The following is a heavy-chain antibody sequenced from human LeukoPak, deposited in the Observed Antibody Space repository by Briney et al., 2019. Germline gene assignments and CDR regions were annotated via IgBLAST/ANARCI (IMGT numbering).Heavy chain of an antibody. J-gene: IGHJ3*02. V-gene: IGHV4-34*01. Sequence: SETLSLTCAVYGGSFSGYYWSWIRQPPGKGLEWIGEINHSGGTNYNPSLKSRVTISVDTSKNQFSLKLSSVTAADTAVYYCARHCSGGSCYFAFDIWGQGTMVTVSS. CDR3: ARHCSGGSCYFAFDI. CDR2: INHSGGT. D-gene: IGHD2-15*01. CDR1: GGSFSGYY.